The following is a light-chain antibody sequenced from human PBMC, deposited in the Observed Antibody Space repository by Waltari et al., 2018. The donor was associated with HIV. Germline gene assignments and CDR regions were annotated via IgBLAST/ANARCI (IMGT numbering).Light chain of an antibody. Sequence: QSVLTQPPAVSAAPGQTVTISCSGSSPNIANNYVSWYQQLPGTAPKLLIYDNNRRSSGIPDRVSGSKSGTSATLANAGLQTGDEADYYCGTWDTSLSAGVFGGGTKVTVL. CDR3: GTWDTSLSAGV. J-gene: IGLJ2*01. CDR1: SPNIANNY. V-gene: IGLV1-51*01. CDR2: DNN.